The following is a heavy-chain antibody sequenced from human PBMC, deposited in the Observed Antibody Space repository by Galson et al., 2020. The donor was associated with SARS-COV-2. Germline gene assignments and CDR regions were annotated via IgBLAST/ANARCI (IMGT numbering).Heavy chain of an antibody. CDR1: GGSISSSNW. D-gene: IGHD3-10*01. CDR2: IYHSGST. Sequence: ASETLSLTCAVSGGSISSSNWWSWVRQPPGKGLEWIGEIYHSGSTNYNPSLESRVTISVDKSKNQFSLKLSSVTAADTAVYYCARDALPKYGSGSYYNNGGFDYWGQGTLVTVSS. CDR3: ARDALPKYGSGSYYNNGGFDY. J-gene: IGHJ4*02. V-gene: IGHV4-4*02.